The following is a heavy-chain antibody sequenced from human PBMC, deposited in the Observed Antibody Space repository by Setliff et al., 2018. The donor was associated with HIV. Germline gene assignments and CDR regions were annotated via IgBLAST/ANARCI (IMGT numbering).Heavy chain of an antibody. V-gene: IGHV3-74*01. D-gene: IGHD2-8*02. CDR2: INSDGRTT. CDR1: GFTLSRHW. Sequence: LRLSCVVSGFTLSRHWMHWVRQAPGKGLVWVSRINSDGRTTTYADSVKGRFTISRDNGKNTLYLQMNSLRAEDTAVYYCAREDVLGHWYFDLWGRGTLVTVSS. CDR3: AREDVLGHWYFDL. J-gene: IGHJ2*01.